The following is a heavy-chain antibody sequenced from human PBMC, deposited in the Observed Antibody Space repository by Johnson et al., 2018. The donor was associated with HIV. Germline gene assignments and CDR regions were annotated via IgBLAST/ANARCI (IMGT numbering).Heavy chain of an antibody. CDR3: ARDIMADTALDPGFAFDI. Sequence: QVQLVESGGGVVQPGGSLRLSYAASGFTFSDSYMSWIRQAPGKGLEWVSYISSSGSTIYYADSVKGRFTISRDNAKNSLYLQMNSLRAEDTAVYYCARDIMADTALDPGFAFDIWGQGTMVTVSS. CDR1: GFTFSDSY. CDR2: ISSSGSTI. D-gene: IGHD3-16*01. V-gene: IGHV3-11*04. J-gene: IGHJ3*02.